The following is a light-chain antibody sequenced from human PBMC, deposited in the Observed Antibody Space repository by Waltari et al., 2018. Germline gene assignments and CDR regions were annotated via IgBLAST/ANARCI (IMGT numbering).Light chain of an antibody. Sequence: VMTQSPATLSVSPGERATLSCRASQSIADNLAWYQQRRGQAPRLLIYGASTRATGVPARFTGRGSGTDFTLTISSLQSEDSAVYYCQQCNRWPPITFGLGTRLEI. V-gene: IGKV3-15*01. J-gene: IGKJ5*01. CDR1: QSIADN. CDR2: GAS. CDR3: QQCNRWPPIT.